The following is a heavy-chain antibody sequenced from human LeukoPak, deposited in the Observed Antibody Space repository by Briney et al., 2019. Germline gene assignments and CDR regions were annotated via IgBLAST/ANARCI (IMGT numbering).Heavy chain of an antibody. Sequence: GGSLRLSCAASGFTFSSYAMTWVRQAPGKGLEWVSDISGNGDITYYADSVKGRFTISRDNSKNTLHLQMNSLRAEDTAVYYCAKDHGGYYGSGSHYGMDVWGQGTTVTVSS. D-gene: IGHD3-10*01. V-gene: IGHV3-23*01. CDR3: AKDHGGYYGSGSHYGMDV. J-gene: IGHJ6*02. CDR1: GFTFSSYA. CDR2: ISGNGDIT.